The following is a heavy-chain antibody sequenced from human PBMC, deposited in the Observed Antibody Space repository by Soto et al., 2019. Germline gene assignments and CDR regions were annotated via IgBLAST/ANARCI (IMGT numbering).Heavy chain of an antibody. CDR2: INAGNGNT. CDR1: GYTFTSYA. D-gene: IGHD3-3*01. CDR3: ARVSPHTLSDFWSGYYNPYYFDY. J-gene: IGHJ4*02. V-gene: IGHV1-3*01. Sequence: QVQLVQSGAEVKKPGASVKVSCKASGYTFTSYAMHWVRQAPGQRLEWMGWINAGNGNTKYSQKFQGRVTITRDTSASTAYMELSSLRSEDTAVYYCARVSPHTLSDFWSGYYNPYYFDYWGQGTLVTVSS.